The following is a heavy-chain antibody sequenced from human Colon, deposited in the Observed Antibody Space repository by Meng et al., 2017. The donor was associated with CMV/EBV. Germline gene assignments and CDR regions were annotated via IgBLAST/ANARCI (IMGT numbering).Heavy chain of an antibody. Sequence: ASVTVSCKASGYTFTTYGISWVRQAPGQGLEWMGWISVYNGNTKYAQKLQGRITSTTDTSTNTAYMELRSLRFDDTAVYYCARDGPVAGLGDALDIWGQGTMVTVSS. CDR1: GYTFTTYG. D-gene: IGHD6-19*01. CDR3: ARDGPVAGLGDALDI. CDR2: ISVYNGNT. J-gene: IGHJ3*02. V-gene: IGHV1-18*01.